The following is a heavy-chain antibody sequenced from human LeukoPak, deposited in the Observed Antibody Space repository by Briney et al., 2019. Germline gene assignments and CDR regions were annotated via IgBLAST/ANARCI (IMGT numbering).Heavy chain of an antibody. CDR1: GFTFSKYW. CDR3: ARPGLGSANFGAFDI. J-gene: IGHJ3*02. D-gene: IGHD4/OR15-4a*01. CDR2: IKQDGGEK. Sequence: PGGSLRLSCAASGFTFSKYWMSRVRQAPGKGLEWVANIKQDGGEKYYVDSVKGRFTISRDNAKNSLYLQMNSLRAEDTAVYFCARPGLGSANFGAFDIWGQGTLITVSS. V-gene: IGHV3-7*01.